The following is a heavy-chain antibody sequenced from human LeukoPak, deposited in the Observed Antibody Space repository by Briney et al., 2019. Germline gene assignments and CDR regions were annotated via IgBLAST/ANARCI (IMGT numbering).Heavy chain of an antibody. CDR1: GFIFSYYG. CDR2: ISDSGDAT. J-gene: IGHJ4*02. CDR3: AKERGHSKPFDY. D-gene: IGHD4-23*01. V-gene: IGHV3-23*01. Sequence: GGSLRLSCEVSGFIFSYYGMNWVRQAPGKGLEWVSAISDSGDATHYADSVKGRFTISRDNSKSTLYLQMNNLRAEDTALYYCAKERGHSKPFDYWGQGTLVTVSS.